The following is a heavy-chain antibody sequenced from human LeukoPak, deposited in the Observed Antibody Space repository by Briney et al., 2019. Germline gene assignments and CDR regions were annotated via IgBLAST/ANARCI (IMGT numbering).Heavy chain of an antibody. CDR1: GFSFSDFY. Sequence: VGSLGLSCVASGFSFSDFYMSWIRQAPGKGLEWVSYISSSSSSVYYADSVKGRFTISRDNAKNSLYLQMNSLRAEDTAVYYCARPPYNSGWYYFDYWGQGTLVTVSS. J-gene: IGHJ4*02. CDR3: ARPPYNSGWYYFDY. CDR2: ISSSSSSV. V-gene: IGHV3-11*04. D-gene: IGHD6-19*01.